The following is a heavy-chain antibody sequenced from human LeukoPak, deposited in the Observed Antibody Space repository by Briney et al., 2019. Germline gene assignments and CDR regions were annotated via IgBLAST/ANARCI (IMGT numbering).Heavy chain of an antibody. Sequence: SETLSLTCTVSGGSISGYYWSWIRQPPGKGLEWIGYIHYSGSTNYNPSLKSRVTISVDTPKNQFSLKLSSVTAADTAVYYCARNDVWSGYYNYWGQGTVVTVSS. V-gene: IGHV4-59*01. D-gene: IGHD3-3*01. CDR3: ARNDVWSGYYNY. CDR2: IHYSGST. J-gene: IGHJ4*02. CDR1: GGSISGYY.